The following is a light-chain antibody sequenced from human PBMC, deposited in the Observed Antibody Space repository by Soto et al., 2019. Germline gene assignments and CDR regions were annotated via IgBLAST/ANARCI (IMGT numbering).Light chain of an antibody. CDR3: QSYDSSLNRV. J-gene: IGLJ1*01. V-gene: IGLV1-40*03. Sequence: VVTQPPSVSGAPGQRITISCTGSSSNIGARYDVHWYRQLPGTAPKLLLYGDNNRPSGVPDRFSGSKSGASASLAITGLQADDEADYYCQSYDSSLNRVFGTGTKVTVL. CDR2: GDN. CDR1: SSNIGARYD.